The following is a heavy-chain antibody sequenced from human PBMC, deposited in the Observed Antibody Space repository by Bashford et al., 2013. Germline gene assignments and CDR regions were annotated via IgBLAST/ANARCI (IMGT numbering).Heavy chain of an antibody. V-gene: IGHV1-46*01. CDR3: AREAGISLRPSPCDY. Sequence: ASVKVSCKASGYTFTSYYMHWVRQAPGQGLEWMGIINPSGGSTSYAQKFQGRVTMTRDTSTSTVYMELSSLRSEDTAVYYCAREAGISLRPSPCDYWGQGTLVTVSS. CDR2: INPSGGST. J-gene: IGHJ4*02. D-gene: IGHD2-15*01. CDR1: GYTFTSYY.